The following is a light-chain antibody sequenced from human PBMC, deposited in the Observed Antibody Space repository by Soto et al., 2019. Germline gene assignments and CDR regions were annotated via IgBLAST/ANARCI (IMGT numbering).Light chain of an antibody. J-gene: IGLJ3*02. CDR2: TNG. CDR1: SSDIGAGYD. CDR3: QSYDSGRSGSV. V-gene: IGLV1-40*01. Sequence: QSVLTQPPSVSGAPGQTVTISCTGTSSDIGAGYDVNWYQHHPGAAPKLLIYTNGNRPSGVADRFSGSKSGTSASLAITGLQPEDEADDYYQSYDSGRSGSVFGAGTKLTVL.